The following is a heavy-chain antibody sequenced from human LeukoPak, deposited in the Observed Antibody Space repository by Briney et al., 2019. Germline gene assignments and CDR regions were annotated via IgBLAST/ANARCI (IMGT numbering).Heavy chain of an antibody. D-gene: IGHD6-13*01. V-gene: IGHV3-23*01. CDR3: AKAPDHRAPNGYFDP. Sequence: SGGSLRLSCAASGFTFSNYAMSWVRQAPGKGLEWVSGISGNGDSTHYAESVKGRFTISRDNSKNTLFLQMNSLRAEDTAVYYCAKAPDHRAPNGYFDPWGQGTLVTVSS. CDR1: GFTFSNYA. CDR2: ISGNGDST. J-gene: IGHJ5*02.